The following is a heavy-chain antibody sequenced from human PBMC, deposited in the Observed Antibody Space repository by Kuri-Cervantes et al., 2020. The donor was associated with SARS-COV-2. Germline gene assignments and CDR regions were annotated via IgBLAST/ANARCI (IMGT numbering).Heavy chain of an antibody. Sequence: SVKVSCKASGGTFSSYAISWVRQAPGQGLEWMGRIIRIFGTANYAQKFQGRVTITADESTSTAYMELSSLRSEDTAVYYCARDCKDSSSSSTFDYWGQGTLVTVSS. D-gene: IGHD6-6*01. CDR1: GGTFSSYA. CDR2: IIRIFGTA. V-gene: IGHV1-69*13. CDR3: ARDCKDSSSSSTFDY. J-gene: IGHJ4*02.